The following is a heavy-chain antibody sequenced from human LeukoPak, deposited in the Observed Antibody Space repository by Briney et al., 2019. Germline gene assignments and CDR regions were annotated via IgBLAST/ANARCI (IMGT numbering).Heavy chain of an antibody. V-gene: IGHV1-69*05. CDR3: ARDYGGNSGWFDP. J-gene: IGHJ5*02. D-gene: IGHD4-23*01. CDR1: GGTFSRSA. Sequence: GASVKVSCKASGGTFSRSAVNWVRQAPGQGLEWMGGIIPMFRTPNYAQKFQGRVTMTRDTSINTAYMELSSLRSEDTAVYYCARDYGGNSGWFDPWGQGTLVTVSS. CDR2: IIPMFRTP.